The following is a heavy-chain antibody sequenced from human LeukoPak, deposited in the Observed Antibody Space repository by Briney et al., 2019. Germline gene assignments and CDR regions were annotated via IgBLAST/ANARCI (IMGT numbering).Heavy chain of an antibody. Sequence: GGSLRLSCAASGLTVSSNYMSWVRQAPGKGLEWVSSLYSGGNTYYADSVKGRFTISRDNSKNTLYLQMNSLRAEDTAVYYCAKDAYYDFWSGYSTRTYYFDYWGQGTLVTVSS. J-gene: IGHJ4*02. CDR1: GLTVSSNY. V-gene: IGHV3-66*02. CDR2: LYSGGNT. CDR3: AKDAYYDFWSGYSTRTYYFDY. D-gene: IGHD3-3*01.